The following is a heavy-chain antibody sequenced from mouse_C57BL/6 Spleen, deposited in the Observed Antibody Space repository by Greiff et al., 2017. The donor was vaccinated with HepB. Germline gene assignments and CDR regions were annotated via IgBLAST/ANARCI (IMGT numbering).Heavy chain of an antibody. Sequence: EVKLMESGGGLVKPGGSLKLSCAASGFTFSDYGMHWVRQAPEKGLEWVAYISSGSSTIYYADTVKGRFTISRDNAKNTLFLQMTSLRSEDTAMYYCARERYDYDCWYFDVWGTGTTVTVSS. V-gene: IGHV5-17*01. J-gene: IGHJ1*03. CDR3: ARERYDYDCWYFDV. CDR1: GFTFSDYG. D-gene: IGHD2-4*01. CDR2: ISSGSSTI.